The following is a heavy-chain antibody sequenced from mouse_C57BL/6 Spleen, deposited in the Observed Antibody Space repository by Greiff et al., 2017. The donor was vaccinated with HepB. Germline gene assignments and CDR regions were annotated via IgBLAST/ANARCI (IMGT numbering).Heavy chain of an antibody. CDR2: ISSGSSTI. D-gene: IGHD1-1*01. J-gene: IGHJ4*01. CDR3: AKLITTVVEDYAMDY. Sequence: EVKLVESGGGLVKPGGSLKLSCAASGFTFSDYGMHWVRQAPEKGLEWVAYISSGSSTIYYADTVKGRFTISRDNAKNTLFLQMTSLRSEDTAMYYCAKLITTVVEDYAMDYWGQGTSVTVSS. CDR1: GFTFSDYG. V-gene: IGHV5-17*01.